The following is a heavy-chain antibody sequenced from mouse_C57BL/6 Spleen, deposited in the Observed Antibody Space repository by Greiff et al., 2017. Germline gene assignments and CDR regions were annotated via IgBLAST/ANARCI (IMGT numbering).Heavy chain of an antibody. CDR3: SRHGYPFYMDY. J-gene: IGHJ4*01. V-gene: IGHV5-6*01. Sequence: EVQLVESGGDLVKPGGSLKLSCAASGFTFSSYGMSWVRQTPDKRLEWVATISSGGSYTYYPDSVKGRFTITRDHAKNTLYLQMSSLKSEDTAMYYCSRHGYPFYMDYWGQGTSVTVSS. CDR2: ISSGGSYT. CDR1: GFTFSSYG. D-gene: IGHD2-2*01.